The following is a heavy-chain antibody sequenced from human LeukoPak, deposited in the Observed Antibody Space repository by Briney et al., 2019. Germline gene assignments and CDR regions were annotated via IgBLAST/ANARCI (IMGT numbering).Heavy chain of an antibody. CDR3: AKDGGVWFGESNDY. J-gene: IGHJ4*02. D-gene: IGHD3-10*01. V-gene: IGHV3-23*01. Sequence: GGSLGLSCAASGFTFSSYAMSWVRQAPGKGLEWVSAISGSGGSTYYADSVKGRFTISRDNSKNTLYLQMNSLRAEDTAVYYCAKDGGVWFGESNDYWGQGTLVTVSS. CDR1: GFTFSSYA. CDR2: ISGSGGST.